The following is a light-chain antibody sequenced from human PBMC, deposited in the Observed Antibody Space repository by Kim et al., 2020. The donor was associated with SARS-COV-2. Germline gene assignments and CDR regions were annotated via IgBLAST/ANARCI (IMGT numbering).Light chain of an antibody. V-gene: IGLV1-51*01. CDR1: SSNIENNY. CDR3: GTWDGSLGSVV. J-gene: IGLJ3*02. Sequence: QSVLTQPPSVSAAPGQRVTISCTGSSSNIENNYVSWYQQLPGTAPKILIYDNNKRPSGIPDRFSASKSGTSATLGITGLQTGDEAEYYCGTWDGSLGSVVFGGGTQLTVL. CDR2: DNN.